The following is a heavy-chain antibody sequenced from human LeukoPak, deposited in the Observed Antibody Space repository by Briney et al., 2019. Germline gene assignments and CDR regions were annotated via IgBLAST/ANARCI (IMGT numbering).Heavy chain of an antibody. V-gene: IGHV3-53*04. CDR1: GLTVSSNY. D-gene: IGHD3-22*01. Sequence: PGGSLRLSCAASGLTVSSNYITWVRQPPGKGLVWVSVLDAAGGTYYADSVKGRFTISRHISKNTVYLQMNSLRAEDTAVYYCAREGYDSSGYPRLLDYWGQGTLVTVSS. J-gene: IGHJ4*02. CDR2: LDAAGGT. CDR3: AREGYDSSGYPRLLDY.